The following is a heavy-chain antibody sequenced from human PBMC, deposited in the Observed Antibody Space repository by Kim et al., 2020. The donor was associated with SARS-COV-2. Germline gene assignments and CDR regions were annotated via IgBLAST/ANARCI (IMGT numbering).Heavy chain of an antibody. D-gene: IGHD5-12*01. CDR2: IKQDGSEK. Sequence: GGSLRLSCAASGFTFSSYWMSWVRQAPGKGLEWVANIKQDGSEKYYVDSVKGRFTISRDNAKNSLYLQMNSLRAEDTAVYYCARSGDGYHYWYFDLWGRGTLVTVSS. V-gene: IGHV3-7*01. CDR1: GFTFSSYW. J-gene: IGHJ2*01. CDR3: ARSGDGYHYWYFDL.